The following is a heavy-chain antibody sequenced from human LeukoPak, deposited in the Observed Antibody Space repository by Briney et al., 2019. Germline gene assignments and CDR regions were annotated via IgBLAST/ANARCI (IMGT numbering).Heavy chain of an antibody. V-gene: IGHV5-51*01. Sequence: PGESLKISSYGSGYSFTSYWIGWVRQMPGQGLEWMGLIYPGDSDTSYSPSFQGQVTIPADKSISTAYLQWSSLKASDTAMYYCARCPTSRGYYYMDVWGKGTTVTVSS. CDR3: ARCPTSRGYYYMDV. D-gene: IGHD3-10*01. CDR2: IYPGDSDT. CDR1: GYSFTSYW. J-gene: IGHJ6*03.